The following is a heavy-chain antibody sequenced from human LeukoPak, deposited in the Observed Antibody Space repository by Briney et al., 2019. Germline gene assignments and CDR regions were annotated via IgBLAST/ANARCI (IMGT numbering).Heavy chain of an antibody. CDR3: ARGPSGYHNT. J-gene: IGHJ4*02. Sequence: PGGSLRLSCAASEFSAGSNYMTWVRQAPGKGLEWVSLIYSGGSTYYADSVEGRFTISRDNSKNTLYLQMNSLRPEDTPVYYSARGPSGYHNTGGQGTLVTVSS. V-gene: IGHV3-66*01. D-gene: IGHD5-12*01. CDR1: EFSAGSNY. CDR2: IYSGGST.